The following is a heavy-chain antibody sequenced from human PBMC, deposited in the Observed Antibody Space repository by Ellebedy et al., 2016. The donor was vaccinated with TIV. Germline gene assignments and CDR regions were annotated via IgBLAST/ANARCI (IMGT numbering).Heavy chain of an antibody. CDR2: IRQDAAT. CDR3: ATETFNDVDLEVWGVFNM. J-gene: IGHJ3*02. D-gene: IGHD1-1*01. V-gene: IGHV3-66*01. CDR1: GFTVNSNY. Sequence: GESLKISCAVSGFTVNSNYMSWVRQSPGKGLEWVSLIRQDAATNYADSVKGRFTISRDDSKNSLFLQMNSLRVEDTGVYYCATETFNDVDLEVWGVFNMWGQGTTVTVSS.